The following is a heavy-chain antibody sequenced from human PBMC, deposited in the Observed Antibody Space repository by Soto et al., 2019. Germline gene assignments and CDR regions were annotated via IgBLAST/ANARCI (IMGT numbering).Heavy chain of an antibody. D-gene: IGHD3-3*01. CDR1: GFTFSSYA. Sequence: GGSLRLSCAASGFTFSSYAMSWVRQAPGKGLEWVSAISGSGGSTYYADSVKGRFTISRDNSKNTLYLQMNSLRAEDTAVYYRANLPLYDFWSGPYYYYGMDVWGQGTTVTVSS. CDR2: ISGSGGST. CDR3: ANLPLYDFWSGPYYYYGMDV. J-gene: IGHJ6*02. V-gene: IGHV3-23*01.